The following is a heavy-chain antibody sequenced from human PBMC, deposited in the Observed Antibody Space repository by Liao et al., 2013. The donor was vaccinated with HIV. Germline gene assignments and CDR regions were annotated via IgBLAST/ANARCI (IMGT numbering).Heavy chain of an antibody. V-gene: IGHV4-4*07. D-gene: IGHD5-18*01. Sequence: QVMLQESGPGLVKPSETLSLTCTVSGGSISSYYWSWIRQPAGKGLEWIGRIYTSGSTNYNPSLKSRVTMSVDTSKNQFSLKLSSVTAADTAVYYCARGQLWFGAAVGAFDIWGQGTMVTVSS. J-gene: IGHJ3*02. CDR3: ARGQLWFGAAVGAFDI. CDR2: IYTSGST. CDR1: GGSISSYY.